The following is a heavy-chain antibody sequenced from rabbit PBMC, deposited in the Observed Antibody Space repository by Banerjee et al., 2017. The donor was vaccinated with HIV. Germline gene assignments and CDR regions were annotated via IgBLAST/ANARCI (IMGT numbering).Heavy chain of an antibody. CDR2: IYTISGST. CDR1: GFSFSSSYW. D-gene: IGHD4-1*01. CDR3: ARYSSGWDSFNL. Sequence: QEQLEESGGDLVKPEGSLTLTCTASGFSFSSSYWICWVRQAPGKGLEWITCIYTISGSTWYASWAKGRFTISKTSSTTVTLQMTSLTAADTATYFCARYSSGWDSFNLWGPGTLVTVS. V-gene: IGHV1S45*01. J-gene: IGHJ4*01.